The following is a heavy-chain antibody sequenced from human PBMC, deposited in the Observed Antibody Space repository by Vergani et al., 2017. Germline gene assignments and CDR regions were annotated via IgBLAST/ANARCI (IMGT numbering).Heavy chain of an antibody. CDR2: IYTSGST. Sequence: QVQLQESGPGLVKPSQTLSLTCTVSGGSISSGSYYWSWIRQPAGKGLEWIGRIYTSGSTNYNPSLKSRGTISVDTSKNQFSLKLSSVTAADTAVYYCARRGNSGSDIWGQGTVVTVSS. CDR3: ARRGNSGSDI. CDR1: GGSISSGSYY. D-gene: IGHD1-26*01. V-gene: IGHV4-61*02. J-gene: IGHJ3*02.